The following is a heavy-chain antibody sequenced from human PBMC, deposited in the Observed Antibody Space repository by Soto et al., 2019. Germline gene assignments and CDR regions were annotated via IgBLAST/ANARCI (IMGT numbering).Heavy chain of an antibody. Sequence: QLHLQESGPGLVKPSETLSLNCTVSGASISNTSHYWAWIRQPPGKGLEWIGSIDYSGRTYHNPSLKSRVTISVDTSKNQFSVKLSSVTAADTAFYYCARHSGNYYGDYWGQGTLVTVSS. V-gene: IGHV4-39*01. CDR1: GASISNTSHY. J-gene: IGHJ4*02. CDR2: IDYSGRT. CDR3: ARHSGNYYGDY. D-gene: IGHD1-26*01.